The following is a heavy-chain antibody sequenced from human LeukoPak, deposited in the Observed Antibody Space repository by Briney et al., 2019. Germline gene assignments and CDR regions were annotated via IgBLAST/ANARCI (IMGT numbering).Heavy chain of an antibody. Sequence: ASVKVSCKVSGDSVTELSIHWVRQAPGKGLEWMGGFDPEDGETTYAQKFQGRVSMTEDTSRDTAYMELSSLRSEDTAVYYCVTLTIDGYNPHFDYWGQGTLVTVSS. J-gene: IGHJ4*02. V-gene: IGHV1-24*01. CDR2: FDPEDGET. CDR3: VTLTIDGYNPHFDY. D-gene: IGHD5-24*01. CDR1: GDSVTELS.